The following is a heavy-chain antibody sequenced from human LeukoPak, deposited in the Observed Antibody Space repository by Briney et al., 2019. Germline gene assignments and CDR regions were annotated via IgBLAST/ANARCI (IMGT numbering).Heavy chain of an antibody. CDR2: IWYDGSNK. D-gene: IGHD5-24*01. Sequence: GGSLRLSCAASGFSFSSHAMHWARQAPGKGLEWVAVIWYDGSNKYYGDSVKGRFTISRDNSKNTLYLQMNSLSAEDTAVYYCARGPGLQGRDGYNHYYYGLDVWGQGTKVTVSS. CDR3: ARGPGLQGRDGYNHYYYGLDV. V-gene: IGHV3-33*01. CDR1: GFSFSSHA. J-gene: IGHJ6*02.